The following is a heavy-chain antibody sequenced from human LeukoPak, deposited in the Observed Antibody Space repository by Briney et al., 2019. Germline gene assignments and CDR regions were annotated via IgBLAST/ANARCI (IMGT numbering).Heavy chain of an antibody. CDR1: GGSISSGGHF. CDR2: IYYSGTT. D-gene: IGHD3-22*01. CDR3: ARHDSSGQFDY. V-gene: IGHV4-31*03. J-gene: IGHJ4*02. Sequence: SQTLSLTCTVSGGSISSGGHFWSWIRQHPGKGLEWNGYIYYSGTTYYHPSLKSRVTISVDTSKNQFSLKLSSVTAADTAVYYCARHDSSGQFDYWGQGTLVTVSS.